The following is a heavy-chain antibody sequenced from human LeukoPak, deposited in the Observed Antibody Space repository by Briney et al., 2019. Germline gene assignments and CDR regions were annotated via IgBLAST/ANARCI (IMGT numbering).Heavy chain of an antibody. V-gene: IGHV3-30*02. D-gene: IGHD3-22*01. CDR2: IRYDGSNK. J-gene: IGHJ3*02. CDR1: GFTFSSYA. Sequence: PGGSLRLSCAASGFTFSSYAMGWVRQAPGKGLEWVAFIRYDGSNKYYADSVKGRFTISRDNSKNTLYLQMNSLRAEDTAVYYCARDRTRQWLDDAFDIWGQGTMVTVSS. CDR3: ARDRTRQWLDDAFDI.